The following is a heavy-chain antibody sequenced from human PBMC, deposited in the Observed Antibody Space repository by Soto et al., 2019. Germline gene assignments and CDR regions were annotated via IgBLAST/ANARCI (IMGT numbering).Heavy chain of an antibody. J-gene: IGHJ4*02. CDR3: ARDKITGLFKY. CDR1: GGSFSGYY. Sequence: SETLSLTCAVYGGSFSGYYWTWIRQPPGTGLEWIGEINHSGSTNYNPSLKSRVTISVDTTKNQFYLKLTSVTAAGTAVYYCARDKITGLFKYWGQGTLVTVCS. D-gene: IGHD2-8*02. CDR2: INHSGST. V-gene: IGHV4-34*01.